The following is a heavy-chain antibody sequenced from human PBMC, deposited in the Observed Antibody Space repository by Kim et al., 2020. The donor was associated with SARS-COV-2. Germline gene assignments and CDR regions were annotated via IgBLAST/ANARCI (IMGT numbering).Heavy chain of an antibody. CDR2: FDPEDAET. V-gene: IGHV1-24*01. Sequence: ASVKVSCKVSGYTLIELSMHWVRQAPGKGLEWMGGFDPEDAETIYAQKFQGRVTMTEDTSTDTAYMELSSLRSEDTAVYYCASTTIFGGPNWFDPWGQGTLVTVSS. CDR1: GYTLIELS. J-gene: IGHJ5*02. D-gene: IGHD3-3*01. CDR3: ASTTIFGGPNWFDP.